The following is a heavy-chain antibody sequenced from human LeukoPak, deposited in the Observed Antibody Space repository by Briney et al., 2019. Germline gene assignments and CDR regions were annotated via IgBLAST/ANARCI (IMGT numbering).Heavy chain of an antibody. D-gene: IGHD4-17*01. Sequence: YAQKFQGRVTMTRDTSTSTVYMELSSLRSEDTAVYYCARRAALKVTTKFHAEYFQHWGQGTLVTVSS. CDR3: ARRAALKVTTKFHAEYFQH. J-gene: IGHJ1*01. V-gene: IGHV1-46*01.